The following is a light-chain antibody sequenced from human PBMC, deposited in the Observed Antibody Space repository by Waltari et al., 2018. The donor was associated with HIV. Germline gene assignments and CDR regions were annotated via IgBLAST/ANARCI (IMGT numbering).Light chain of an antibody. Sequence: SYDLLQPPSVSMSPGPTARLTCPGDTLEHNYVCWSQQKPGQSPVLRIYQDTKRPSGIPERFSGSNSGNTATLTISGTQAMDEADYYCQAWDSSAAGVFGGGTKLTVL. CDR3: QAWDSSAAGV. V-gene: IGLV3-1*01. CDR2: QDT. J-gene: IGLJ2*01. CDR1: TLEHNY.